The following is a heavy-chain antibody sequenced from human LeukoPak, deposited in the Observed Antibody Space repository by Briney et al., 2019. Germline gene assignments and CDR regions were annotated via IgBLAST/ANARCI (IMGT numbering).Heavy chain of an antibody. CDR3: ARRLTQYDCFDP. CDR2: TYYRSTWYN. J-gene: IGHJ5*02. CDR1: GDSVSSNSVT. V-gene: IGHV6-1*01. D-gene: IGHD2-2*01. Sequence: SQTLSLTCAISGDSVSSNSVTWNWIRQSPSRGLEWLGRTYYRSTWYNDYAVSVRGRITVNPDTSKNQFSLHLNSATPEDTAVYYCARRLTQYDCFDPRGQGTLVTVSS.